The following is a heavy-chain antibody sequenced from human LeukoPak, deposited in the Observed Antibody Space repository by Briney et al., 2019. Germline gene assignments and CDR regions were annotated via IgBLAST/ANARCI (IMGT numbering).Heavy chain of an antibody. CDR3: AGLLTVYDTSSYYYV. Sequence: SEILSLTCTVSGGSISSSSYHWGWIRQPPGKGLEWIGNIYYSGSTYYNPSLKSRVTISVDTSKNQFSLNLRSATAADTAVYYCAGLLTVYDTSSYYYVWGRGTLVTVSS. V-gene: IGHV4-39*01. CDR2: IYYSGST. D-gene: IGHD3-22*01. J-gene: IGHJ4*02. CDR1: GGSISSSSYH.